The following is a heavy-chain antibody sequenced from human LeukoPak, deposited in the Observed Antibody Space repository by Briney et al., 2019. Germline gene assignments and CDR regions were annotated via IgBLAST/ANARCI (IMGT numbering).Heavy chain of an antibody. Sequence: SETLSLTCAVYGGSFSGYYWSWVRQFPGKGLEWIGEISYSGSTNYNPSLKSRVTISIDTSKNQFSLKMRSVTDADTAVYYCAINDRSGSYYNSDYWGRGTRVTVSS. CDR3: AINDRSGSYYNSDY. V-gene: IGHV4-34*01. D-gene: IGHD3-10*01. CDR2: ISYSGST. CDR1: GGSFSGYY. J-gene: IGHJ4*02.